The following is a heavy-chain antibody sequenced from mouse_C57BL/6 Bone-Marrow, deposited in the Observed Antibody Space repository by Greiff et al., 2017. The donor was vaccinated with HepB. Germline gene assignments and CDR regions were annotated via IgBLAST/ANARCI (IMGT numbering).Heavy chain of an antibody. CDR2: IDPSDSYT. J-gene: IGHJ2*01. Sequence: VQLQQPGAELVRPGTSVKLSCKASGYTFTSYWMHWVKQRPGQGLEWIGVIDPSDSYTNYNQKFKGKATLTVDTSSSTAYMQLSSLTSEDSAVYYCARDSSGSVRGHFDYWGPGTTLTVSS. V-gene: IGHV1-59*01. CDR3: ARDSSGSVRGHFDY. D-gene: IGHD3-2*01. CDR1: GYTFTSYW.